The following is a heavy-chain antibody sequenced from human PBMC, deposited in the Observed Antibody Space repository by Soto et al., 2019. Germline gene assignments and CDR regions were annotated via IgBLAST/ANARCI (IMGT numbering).Heavy chain of an antibody. V-gene: IGHV4-59*12. CDR2: IYYSGST. CDR3: AKDRQGSYFDY. Sequence: PSETLSLTCTVSGGSISRYYWSWIRQPPGKGLEWIGYIYYSGSTNYNPSLKSRVTISVDTSNNQFSLTLTSVTAADMAVYYCAKDRQGSYFDYWGQGTLVTVSS. D-gene: IGHD1-26*01. J-gene: IGHJ4*02. CDR1: GGSISRYY.